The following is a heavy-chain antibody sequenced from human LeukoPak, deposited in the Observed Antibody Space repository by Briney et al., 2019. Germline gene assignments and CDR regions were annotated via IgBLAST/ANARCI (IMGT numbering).Heavy chain of an antibody. V-gene: IGHV4-39*01. CDR1: GGSISSGGYY. CDR2: IYYSGSI. D-gene: IGHD1-26*01. Sequence: SETLSLTCTVSGGSISSGGYYWGWIRQPPGKGLEWIASIYYSGSIYHNPSLKSRVTISVDTSKNQFSLELSSVTAADTAMYHCARHIVGATPYYFDYWGQGTLVTVSS. J-gene: IGHJ4*02. CDR3: ARHIVGATPYYFDY.